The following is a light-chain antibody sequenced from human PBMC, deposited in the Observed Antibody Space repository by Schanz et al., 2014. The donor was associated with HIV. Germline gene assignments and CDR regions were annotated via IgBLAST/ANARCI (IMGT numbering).Light chain of an antibody. CDR1: QGISSY. Sequence: DIQMTQSPSSLSASVGDRITITCRASQGISSYLAWYQQKPGKAPKLLIYAASTLQSGVPSRFSGSGSGTDFTLIISSLQPEDFASYFCQQTYNTSITFGQGTRLEIK. V-gene: IGKV1-39*01. CDR3: QQTYNTSIT. J-gene: IGKJ5*01. CDR2: AAS.